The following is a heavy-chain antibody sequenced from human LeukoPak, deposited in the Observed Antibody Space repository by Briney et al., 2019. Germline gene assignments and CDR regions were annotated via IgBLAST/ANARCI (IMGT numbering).Heavy chain of an antibody. J-gene: IGHJ6*02. Sequence: PSETLSLTCTASGGSISSYYWSWLRQPPGKVLEWVGYIYYSGSTNYNPSFKSRVTISVDTSKNQFSLKWSSVNAADTAVYYCARSRPFPPYYYSGMDVWGQGTTVTVSS. CDR3: ARSRPFPPYYYSGMDV. CDR1: GGSISSYY. CDR2: IYYSGST. V-gene: IGHV4-59*08.